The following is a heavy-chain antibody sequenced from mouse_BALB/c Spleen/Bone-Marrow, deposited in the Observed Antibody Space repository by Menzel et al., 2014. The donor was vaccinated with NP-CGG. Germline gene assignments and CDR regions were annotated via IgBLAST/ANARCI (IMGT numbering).Heavy chain of an antibody. CDR1: GFNIKDTY. D-gene: IGHD4-1*01. CDR3: ARWEYNAMDY. J-gene: IGHJ4*01. CDR2: IDPANGNT. V-gene: IGHV14-3*02. Sequence: EVKVVESGAELVKPGASVKLSCTASGFNIKDTYMHWVKQRPEQGLEWIGRIDPANGNTKYDPKFQGKATITADTSSNTAYLQLSSLTSEDTAVYYCARWEYNAMDYWGQGTSVTVSS.